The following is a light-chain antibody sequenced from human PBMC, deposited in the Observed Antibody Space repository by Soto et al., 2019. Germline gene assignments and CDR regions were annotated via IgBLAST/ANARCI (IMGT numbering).Light chain of an antibody. J-gene: IGKJ1*01. CDR1: QSVSSN. CDR2: DAS. V-gene: IGKV3-15*01. Sequence: EIVMTQSPATLSVSPGERATLSCRASQSVSSNLAWYQQKPGQAPRLLIYDASTRATGIPARFSGSGSGTEFTLTISSLQSEDFGVYYCQQYTNWRTFGQGTKVDIK. CDR3: QQYTNWRT.